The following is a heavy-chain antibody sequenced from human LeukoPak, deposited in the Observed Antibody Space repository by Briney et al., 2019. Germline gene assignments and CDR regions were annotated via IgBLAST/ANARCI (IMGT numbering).Heavy chain of an antibody. J-gene: IGHJ4*02. D-gene: IGHD3-10*01. CDR1: GGSTSSGDYY. CDR2: MNNRGTS. V-gene: IGHV4-31*03. CDR3: TRIPTHYYGSGSYYGHFDS. Sequence: SETLSLTCTVSGGSTSSGDYYWNWIRQHPGKGLEWIGYMNNRGTSNYNPSLRSRVTISVDTSNNQFSLRLSSVTAADTAVYYCTRIPTHYYGSGSYYGHFDSWGQGTLVTVSS.